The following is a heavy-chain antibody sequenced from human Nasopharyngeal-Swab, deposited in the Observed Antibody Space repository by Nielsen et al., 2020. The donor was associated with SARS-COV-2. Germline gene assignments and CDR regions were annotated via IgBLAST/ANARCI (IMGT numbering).Heavy chain of an antibody. V-gene: IGHV1-2*06. CDR2: IKSNSGGT. CDR3: ATDGDGGGGSYGCWLDP. J-gene: IGHJ5*02. Sequence: WVRQAPGQGLEWMGRIKSNSGGTKYAQNFQGRVVMTRDTSIATVYMELSSLTSDDTAVYYCATDGDGGGGSYGCWLDPWGQGTLVTVSS. D-gene: IGHD5-18*01.